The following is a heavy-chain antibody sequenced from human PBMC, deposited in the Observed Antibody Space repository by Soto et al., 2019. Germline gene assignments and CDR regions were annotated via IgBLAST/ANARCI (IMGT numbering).Heavy chain of an antibody. CDR1: GGSISSGDYY. V-gene: IGHV4-30-4*01. CDR2: IYYSGST. CDR3: ARDIGSSGYSDDDAFDI. D-gene: IGHD3-22*01. J-gene: IGHJ3*02. Sequence: SETLSLTCTVSGGSISSGDYYWSWIRQPPGXGLEWIGYIYYSGSTYYNPSLKSRVTISVDTSKNQFSLKLSSVTAADTAVYYCARDIGSSGYSDDDAFDIWGHGTMVTVSS.